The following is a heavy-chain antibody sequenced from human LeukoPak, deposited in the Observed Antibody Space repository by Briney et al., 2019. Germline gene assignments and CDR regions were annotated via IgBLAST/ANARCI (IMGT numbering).Heavy chain of an antibody. CDR3: GRDLGRSWFAIDY. J-gene: IGHJ4*02. D-gene: IGHD6-13*01. Sequence: SQTLSLTCAISGDSVSSNSAAWNWIRQSPSRGLEWLGRTYYRSKWYSDYAVSVKSRITINPDTSKNQFSLHLNSVTPEDTAVYYCGRDLGRSWFAIDYWDQGTLVTVSS. CDR1: GDSVSSNSAA. CDR2: TYYRSKWYS. V-gene: IGHV6-1*01.